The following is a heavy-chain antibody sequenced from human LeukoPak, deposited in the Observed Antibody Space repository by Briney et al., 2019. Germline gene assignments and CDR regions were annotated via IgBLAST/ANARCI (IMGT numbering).Heavy chain of an antibody. D-gene: IGHD2-21*02. CDR2: MDPNSGNT. CDR1: GYTFTSYD. J-gene: IGHJ4*02. CDR3: ASSSAYCGGDCYRFDY. V-gene: IGHV1-8*01. Sequence: ASVKVSCKASGYTFTSYDINWVRQATGQGLEWMGWMDPNSGNTGYAQKFQGRVTMTRNTSISTAYMELSSLRSEDTAVYYCASSSAYCGGDCYRFDYWGQGTLVTVSS.